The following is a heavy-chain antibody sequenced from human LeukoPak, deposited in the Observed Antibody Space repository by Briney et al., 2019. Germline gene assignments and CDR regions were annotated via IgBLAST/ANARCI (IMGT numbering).Heavy chain of an antibody. CDR1: GFTFSSYS. CDR3: ARPQYSSGWLPSTEYFRH. Sequence: GGSLRPSCAASGFTFSSYSMNWVRQAPGKGLEWVSYISSSSSTIYYADSVKGRFTISRDNAKNSLYLQMNSLRAEDTAVYYCARPQYSSGWLPSTEYFRHWGQGTLVTVSS. CDR2: ISSSSSTI. J-gene: IGHJ1*01. D-gene: IGHD6-19*01. V-gene: IGHV3-48*01.